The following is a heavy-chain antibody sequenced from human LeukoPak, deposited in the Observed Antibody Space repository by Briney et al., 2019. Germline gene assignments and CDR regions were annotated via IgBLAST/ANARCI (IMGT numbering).Heavy chain of an antibody. CDR3: ARDPRTAVTSSFDY. CDR2: IKEDGSEK. J-gene: IGHJ4*02. D-gene: IGHD4-17*01. Sequence: PGGSLRLSCAASGFTFSSYAMSWVRQAPGKGLEWVANIKEDGSEKNYVDSVRGRFTISRDNAKNSLYLQINSLRAEDTAVYYCARDPRTAVTSSFDYWGQGTLVTVS. CDR1: GFTFSSYA. V-gene: IGHV3-7*03.